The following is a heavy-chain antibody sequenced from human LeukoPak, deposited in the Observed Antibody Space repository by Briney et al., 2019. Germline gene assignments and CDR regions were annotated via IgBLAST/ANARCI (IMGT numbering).Heavy chain of an antibody. CDR3: ARVYSSWGISWFDP. J-gene: IGHJ5*02. Sequence: ASVKVSCKASGGTFSSYAISWVRQAPGQGLEWMGGIIPIFGTANYAQKFQGRVTITTDESTSTAYMELSSLRSEDTALYYCARVYSSWGISWFDPWGQGTLVTVSS. D-gene: IGHD6-13*01. V-gene: IGHV1-69*05. CDR2: IIPIFGTA. CDR1: GGTFSSYA.